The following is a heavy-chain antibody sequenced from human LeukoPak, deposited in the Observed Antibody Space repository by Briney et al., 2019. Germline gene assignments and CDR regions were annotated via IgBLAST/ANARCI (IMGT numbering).Heavy chain of an antibody. D-gene: IGHD2-15*01. J-gene: IGHJ4*02. CDR3: ATIVPDVVATLTFDY. V-gene: IGHV3-66*01. Sequence: GGSLRLSCAACGFTVSNNYMSWVRQVTGKGLEWVSVIYSGGTTYYPDSVKGRFTISRDNSKNTLYLQMNSLRAEDTAVYYCATIVPDVVATLTFDYWCQGTLVTVSS. CDR2: IYSGGTT. CDR1: GFTVSNNY.